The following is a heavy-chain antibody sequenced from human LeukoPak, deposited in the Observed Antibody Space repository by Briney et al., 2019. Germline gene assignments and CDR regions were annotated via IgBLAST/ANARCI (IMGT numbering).Heavy chain of an antibody. D-gene: IGHD6-13*01. Sequence: GGSLRLSCAASGFTFSDYYMSWVRQAPGKGLEWVANIKQDGSEKYYVDSVKGRFTISRDNAKNSLYLQMNSLRAEDTAVYYCATGVYGNYYYGMDVWGQGTTVTVSS. J-gene: IGHJ6*02. V-gene: IGHV3-7*01. CDR3: ATGVYGNYYYGMDV. CDR2: IKQDGSEK. CDR1: GFTFSDYY.